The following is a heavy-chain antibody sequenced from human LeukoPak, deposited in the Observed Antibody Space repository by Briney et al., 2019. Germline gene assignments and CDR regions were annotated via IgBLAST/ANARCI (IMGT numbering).Heavy chain of an antibody. V-gene: IGHV3-48*03. J-gene: IGHJ4*02. CDR2: ISSSGSTI. CDR3: ASPTIFGVVIYY. D-gene: IGHD3-3*01. CDR1: GFTFSSYE. Sequence: GGSLRLSCAASGFTFSSYEMNWVRQAPGKGLEWVSYISSSGSTIYYADSVKGRFTISRDNAKNSLYLQMNSLRDEDTAVYYCASPTIFGVVIYYWGQGTLVTVSS.